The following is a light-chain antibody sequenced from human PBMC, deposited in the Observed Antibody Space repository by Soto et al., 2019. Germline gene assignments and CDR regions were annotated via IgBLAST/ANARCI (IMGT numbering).Light chain of an antibody. CDR2: TAS. V-gene: IGKV1-9*01. CDR1: EGISSY. Sequence: IQLTQSPSSLSASVGDRVAITCRASEGISSYLAWYQEKPGKVPKLLIDTASTLQNGVPSRFSGGGSGTDFTLTISSLQPEDFATYYCLQLKRYTLTFGGGTRVEIK. J-gene: IGKJ4*01. CDR3: LQLKRYTLT.